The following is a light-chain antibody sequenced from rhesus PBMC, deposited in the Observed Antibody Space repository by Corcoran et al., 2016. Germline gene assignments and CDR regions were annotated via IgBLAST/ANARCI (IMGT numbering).Light chain of an antibody. J-gene: IGKJ2*01. Sequence: EIVMTQSPATLPSSPGERATVSCRARQTIRPDVAWYQQRPGQAPSLFICGASSRAIGIPDRFSGSGSGTAFALTIGSVEPEDVGVYFCLQSSNWRSFGQGTKVEI. CDR3: LQSSNWRS. V-gene: IGKV3-24*03. CDR2: GAS. CDR1: QTIRPD.